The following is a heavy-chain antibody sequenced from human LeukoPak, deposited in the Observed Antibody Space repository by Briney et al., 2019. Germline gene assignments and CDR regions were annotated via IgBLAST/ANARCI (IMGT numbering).Heavy chain of an antibody. Sequence: PGGSLRLSCAASGFTFSSYAMSWVRQAPGKGLEWVSAISGSGGSTYYADSVKGRFTISRDNPKNTLYLQMNSLRAEDTAVYYCAKARGHRYCSSTSCYKGGHAFDIWGQGTMVTVSS. J-gene: IGHJ3*02. D-gene: IGHD2-2*02. CDR1: GFTFSSYA. V-gene: IGHV3-23*01. CDR3: AKARGHRYCSSTSCYKGGHAFDI. CDR2: ISGSGGST.